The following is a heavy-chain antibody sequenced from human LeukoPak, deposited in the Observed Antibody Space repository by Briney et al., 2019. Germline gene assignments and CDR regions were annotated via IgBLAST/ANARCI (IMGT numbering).Heavy chain of an antibody. D-gene: IGHD5-12*01. V-gene: IGHV3-11*01. CDR2: ISSASTTK. J-gene: IGHJ4*02. CDR3: AGSYSCYDWSDS. Sequence: PGGSLRLSCVVSGFPFSDCYMNWIRQAPGKGREGIAYISSASTTKQYAGSVKGRFTISRDDDQNSMFLQMNSLRAEDTAVYYCAGSYSCYDWSDSWGKGTLVTVSS. CDR1: GFPFSDCY.